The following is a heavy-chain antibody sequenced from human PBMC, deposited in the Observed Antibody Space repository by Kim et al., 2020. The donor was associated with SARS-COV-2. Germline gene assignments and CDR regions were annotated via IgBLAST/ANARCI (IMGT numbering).Heavy chain of an antibody. Sequence: GGSLRLSCEASGFTFGRYAMSWARHAPGKGLEWVSTISDGGVRTHYADSVKGRFTISRDNSKSTLFLHMNSLRAEDTAVYYCEASDYWGQGSLVTVSS. CDR2: ISDGGVRT. J-gene: IGHJ4*02. V-gene: IGHV3-23*01. CDR1: GFTFGRYA. CDR3: EASDY.